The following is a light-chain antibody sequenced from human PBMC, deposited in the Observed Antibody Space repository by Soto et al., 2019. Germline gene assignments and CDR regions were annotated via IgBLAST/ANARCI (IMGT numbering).Light chain of an antibody. CDR2: DIS. CDR3: LLYNSGARPV. J-gene: IGLJ7*01. CDR1: TGAVTSGHY. Sequence: QTVVTQEPSLTVSPGGTVTLTCDSSTGAVTSGHYPYWFQQKPGQAPRTLIYDISNKHSWTPARFSGSLLGGKAALTLSGAQPEDEAEYYCLLYNSGARPVFGGGTQLTVL. V-gene: IGLV7-46*01.